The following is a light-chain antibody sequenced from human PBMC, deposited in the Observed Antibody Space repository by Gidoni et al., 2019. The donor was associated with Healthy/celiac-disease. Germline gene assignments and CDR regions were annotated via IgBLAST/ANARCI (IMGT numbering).Light chain of an antibody. CDR1: QSVSSY. CDR3: QQRSNFSLT. V-gene: IGKV3-11*01. CDR2: DAS. Sequence: EIVLIQSPATLSLSPGERATLTCRASQSVSSYLAWYQQKPGQAPRLLIYDASNRATGIPARFSGSGSGTDFTLTISSLEPEDFAVYYCQQRSNFSLTFGGGTKVEIK. J-gene: IGKJ4*01.